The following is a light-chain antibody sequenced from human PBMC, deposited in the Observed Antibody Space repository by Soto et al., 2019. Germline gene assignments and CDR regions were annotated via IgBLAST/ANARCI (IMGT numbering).Light chain of an antibody. Sequence: DIQMTQSPSSLSASVGERVTISCRASQSISNYLNWYQQKPGTAPKLLIYAASSLQSGVPSRFSGSGSGTDFTLTISSLQIEDFATYFCQQSDSTPQTFGQGTKVEIK. J-gene: IGKJ1*01. V-gene: IGKV1-39*01. CDR1: QSISNY. CDR3: QQSDSTPQT. CDR2: AAS.